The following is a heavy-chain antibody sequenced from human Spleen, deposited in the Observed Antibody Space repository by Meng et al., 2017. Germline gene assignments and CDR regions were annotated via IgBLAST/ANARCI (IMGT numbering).Heavy chain of an antibody. V-gene: IGHV4-30-4*01. CDR1: GDSISSGDDY. CDR3: ASYVSGTYRFDP. Sequence: QVQLQESGPGLVEPSQTLSLTCTVSGDSISSGDDYWSWIRQPPGTGLEWIGYIHYIGSTYYNPSLKSRVAISVDTSNNRFSLKLSSVTAADTAVYYCASYVSGTYRFDPWGQGTLVTVSS. D-gene: IGHD3-10*01. J-gene: IGHJ5*02. CDR2: IHYIGST.